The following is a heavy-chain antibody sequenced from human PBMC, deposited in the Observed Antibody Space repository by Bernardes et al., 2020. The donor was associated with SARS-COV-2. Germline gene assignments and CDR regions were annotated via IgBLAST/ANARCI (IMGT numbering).Heavy chain of an antibody. CDR1: GYTFTSYG. CDR2: ISAYNGNT. D-gene: IGHD3-22*01. CDR3: ARYPPRPDLGWLFPFYYYYGMDV. Sequence: ASVKVSCKASGYTFTSYGISWVRQAPGQGLEWMGWISAYNGNTNYAQKLQGRVTMTTDTSTSTAYMELRSLRSDDTAVYYCARYPPRPDLGWLFPFYYYYGMDVWGQGTTVTVSS. J-gene: IGHJ6*02. V-gene: IGHV1-18*04.